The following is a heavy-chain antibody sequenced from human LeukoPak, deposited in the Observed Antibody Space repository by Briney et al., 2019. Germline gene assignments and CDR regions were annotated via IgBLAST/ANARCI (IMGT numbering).Heavy chain of an antibody. V-gene: IGHV4-39*07. J-gene: IGHJ3*02. CDR2: IYYSGST. D-gene: IGHD3/OR15-3a*01. Sequence: PSETLSLTCTVSDGSISSGAYFWGWIRQPPGKGLEWIGSIYYSGSTYYDPSLKSRVTISVDTSYDHFSLKLSSVTAADTAVYYCARGTGTSYAFDIWDQGTLVTVSS. CDR3: ARGTGTSYAFDI. CDR1: DGSISSGAYF.